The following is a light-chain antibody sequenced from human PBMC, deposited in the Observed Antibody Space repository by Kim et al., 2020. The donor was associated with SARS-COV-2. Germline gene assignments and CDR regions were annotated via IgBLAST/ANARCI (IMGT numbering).Light chain of an antibody. Sequence: LGQTGRITCQGDSRRTYYASWYQQKPGQAPLLVIYDKDSRPSGIPDRFSGSSSGNTASLIITGAQAEDEADYYCNSRDSSGNLNWVFGGGTQLTVL. CDR2: DKD. V-gene: IGLV3-19*01. J-gene: IGLJ3*02. CDR1: SRRTYY. CDR3: NSRDSSGNLNWV.